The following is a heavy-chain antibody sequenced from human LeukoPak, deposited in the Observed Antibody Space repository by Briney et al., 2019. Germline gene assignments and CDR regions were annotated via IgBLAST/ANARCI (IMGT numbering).Heavy chain of an antibody. CDR3: ARARLRYYGSGSYGV. CDR2: ISSSGSTI. CDR1: GFTFSSYE. Sequence: PGGSLRLSCAASGFTFSSYEMNWVRQAPRKGLEWVSYISSSGSTIYYADSVKGRFTISRDNAKNSLYLQMNSLRAEDTAVYYCARARLRYYGSGSYGVWGKGTTVTISS. V-gene: IGHV3-48*03. D-gene: IGHD3-10*01. J-gene: IGHJ6*04.